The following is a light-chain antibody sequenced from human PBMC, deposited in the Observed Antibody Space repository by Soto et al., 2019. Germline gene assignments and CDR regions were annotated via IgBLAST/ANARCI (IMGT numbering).Light chain of an antibody. Sequence: QSALTQPASVSGSPGQSITISCTGTRSDVGGYNYVSWYQQHPGKAPKLMIYDVNSRPSGVSHRFSGSKSGNTASLTISGLQAEDEADYYCSSYGSSSTLWVFGGGTKLTVL. CDR3: SSYGSSSTLWV. V-gene: IGLV2-14*01. CDR2: DVN. J-gene: IGLJ3*02. CDR1: RSDVGGYNY.